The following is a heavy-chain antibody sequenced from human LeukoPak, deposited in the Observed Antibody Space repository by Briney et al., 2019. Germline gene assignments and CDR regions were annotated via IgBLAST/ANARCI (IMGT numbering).Heavy chain of an antibody. J-gene: IGHJ5*02. Sequence: GESLKISCKASGYSFASYWINWLRQVPGKGLEWMGRIDPTDSYTNYSPSFQGHVTLSVDTSISTAYLQWSGLKTSDIAIYFCARASGRLPYDPFTSWGQGTLVTVSS. CDR2: IDPTDSYT. CDR3: ARASGRLPYDPFTS. D-gene: IGHD1-1*01. CDR1: GYSFASYW. V-gene: IGHV5-10-1*01.